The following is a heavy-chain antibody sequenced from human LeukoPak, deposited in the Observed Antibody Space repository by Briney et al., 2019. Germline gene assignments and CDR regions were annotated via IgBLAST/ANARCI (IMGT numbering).Heavy chain of an antibody. CDR2: ILASGSPT. V-gene: IGHV3-23*01. Sequence: GGSLRPSCAASGFTFSSYWMNWVRQAPGKGLQWVANILASGSPTYYADSVKGRFIISRDNSKNTVYLQMNSLRVEDTAIYYCAKDLRPDGVDNFDHWGQGILVTVSS. D-gene: IGHD2-8*01. J-gene: IGHJ4*02. CDR3: AKDLRPDGVDNFDH. CDR1: GFTFSSYW.